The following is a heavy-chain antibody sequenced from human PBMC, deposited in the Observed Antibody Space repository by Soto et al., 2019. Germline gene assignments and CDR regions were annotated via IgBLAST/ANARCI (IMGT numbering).Heavy chain of an antibody. D-gene: IGHD6-13*01. CDR1: GGSISSYY. CDR2: IYYSGST. CDR3: ARAPGEWRIAAARTYYYYYGMDV. V-gene: IGHV4-59*01. J-gene: IGHJ6*02. Sequence: PSETLSLTCTVSGGSISSYYWSWIRQPPGKGLEWIGYIYYSGSTNYNPSLKSRVTISVHTSKNQFSLKLSSVTAADTAVYYCARAPGEWRIAAARTYYYYYGMDVWGQGTTVTVSS.